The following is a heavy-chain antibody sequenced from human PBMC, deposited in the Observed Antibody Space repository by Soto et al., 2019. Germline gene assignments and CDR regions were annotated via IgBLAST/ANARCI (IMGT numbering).Heavy chain of an antibody. J-gene: IGHJ6*02. Sequence: PSETLSLTCTVSGGSISSSSYYWGWIRQPPGKGLEWIGSIYYSGSTYYNPSLKSRVTISVDTSKNQFSLRLSSVTAADTAVYYCARHDPLGTIDYYYYGKDVWGQGTTVTVSS. D-gene: IGHD7-27*01. CDR3: ARHDPLGTIDYYYYGKDV. CDR2: IYYSGST. V-gene: IGHV4-39*01. CDR1: GGSISSSSYY.